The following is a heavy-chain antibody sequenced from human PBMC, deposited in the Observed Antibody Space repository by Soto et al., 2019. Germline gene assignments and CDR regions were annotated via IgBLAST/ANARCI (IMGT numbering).Heavy chain of an antibody. CDR3: AGRGYCTNGVCYTEAYEAFDI. CDR2: INHSGST. Sequence: SETLSLTCAVYGGSFSGYYWSWIRQPPGKGLEWIGEINHSGSTNYNPSLKSRVTISVDTSKNQFSLKLSSVTAADTAVYYCAGRGYCTNGVCYTEAYEAFDIWGQGTMVTVSS. D-gene: IGHD2-8*01. J-gene: IGHJ3*02. CDR1: GGSFSGYY. V-gene: IGHV4-34*01.